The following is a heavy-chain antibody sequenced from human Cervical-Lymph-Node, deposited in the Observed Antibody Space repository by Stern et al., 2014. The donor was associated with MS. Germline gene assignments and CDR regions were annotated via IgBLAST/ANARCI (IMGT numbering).Heavy chain of an antibody. Sequence: VQLVESGGGLIQPGGSLRLSCAPSGFTVSSTYMSWVRQAPGRGLEWGSIIFRGGATAYAVSVKGLFTISRDNSRNTLYLQMNSLRAEDTAFYYCARVPPGYGSNSFFDYWGQGNLVTVSS. CDR1: GFTVSSTY. D-gene: IGHD4-23*01. J-gene: IGHJ4*02. V-gene: IGHV3-53*01. CDR2: IFRGGAT. CDR3: ARVPPGYGSNSFFDY.